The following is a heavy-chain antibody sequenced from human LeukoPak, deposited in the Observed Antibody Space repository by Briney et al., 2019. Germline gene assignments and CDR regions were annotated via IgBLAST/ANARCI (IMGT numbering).Heavy chain of an antibody. CDR1: GGSISSYY. V-gene: IGHV4-59*01. D-gene: IGHD2-15*01. CDR3: ARARDYCSGGSCYSGSFYYYYMDV. Sequence: SETLSLTWTVSGGSISSYYWSWIRQPPGKGLEWIGYIYYSESTNYNPSLKSRVTISVDTSKNQFSLKLSSVTAADTAVYYCARARDYCSGGSCYSGSFYYYYMDVWGKGTTVTVSS. J-gene: IGHJ6*03. CDR2: IYYSEST.